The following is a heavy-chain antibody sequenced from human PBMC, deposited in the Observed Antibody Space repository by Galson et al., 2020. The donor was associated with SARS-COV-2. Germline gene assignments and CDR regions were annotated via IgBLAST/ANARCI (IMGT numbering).Heavy chain of an antibody. Sequence: GGSLRLSCAGSGFSFRTYAMSWVRQAPGKGLEWVAGISGSGSTSAGSTYYADSVQGRFTISRDNSKNTLYLQMNSLRAEDTAIYYCARDPLNIAVAGLFDTWGQGTLVTVSS. J-gene: IGHJ4*02. CDR3: ARDPLNIAVAGLFDT. CDR2: ISGSGSTSAGST. D-gene: IGHD6-19*01. V-gene: IGHV3-23*01. CDR1: GFSFRTYA.